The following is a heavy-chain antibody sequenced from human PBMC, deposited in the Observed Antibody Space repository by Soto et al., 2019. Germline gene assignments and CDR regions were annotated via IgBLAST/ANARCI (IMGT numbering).Heavy chain of an antibody. CDR2: ISYDGSNK. D-gene: IGHD4-17*01. Sequence: PGGSLRLSCAASGFTFSSYAMHWVRQAPGKGLEWVAVISYDGSNKYYADSVKGRFTISRDNSKNTLYLQMNSLRAEDTAVYYCARALDMTTVTSHGGDYWGQGTLVTVSS. CDR3: ARALDMTTVTSHGGDY. V-gene: IGHV3-30-3*01. J-gene: IGHJ4*02. CDR1: GFTFSSYA.